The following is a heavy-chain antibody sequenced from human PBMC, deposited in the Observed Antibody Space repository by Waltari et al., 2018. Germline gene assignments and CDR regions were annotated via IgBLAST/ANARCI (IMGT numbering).Heavy chain of an antibody. CDR2: INHSGST. D-gene: IGHD1-26*01. V-gene: IGHV4-34*01. CDR1: GGSFSGYY. J-gene: IGHJ3*02. Sequence: QVQLQQWGAGLLKPSETLSLTCAVYGGSFSGYYWSWIRQPPGKGLEWIGEINHSGSTTYNQSLKSRVTLSVDTSKNQFSLKLSSVTAADTAVYYCARGLGAVVGATIRAFDIWGQGTMVTVSS. CDR3: ARGLGAVVGATIRAFDI.